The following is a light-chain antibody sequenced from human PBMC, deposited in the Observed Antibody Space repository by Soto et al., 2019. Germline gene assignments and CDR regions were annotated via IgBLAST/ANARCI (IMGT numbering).Light chain of an antibody. V-gene: IGLV2-8*01. CDR3: SSFAGSNNFPYV. CDR1: SSDVGAYDY. CDR2: EIN. J-gene: IGLJ1*01. Sequence: QSVLTQPPSASGSPGQSVTISWTGTSSDVGAYDYVSWYQQHPGKAPKLMIYEINKRPSGVPDRFSGSKSGNTASLTVSGLQAEDEADYYCSSFAGSNNFPYVFGTGTKV.